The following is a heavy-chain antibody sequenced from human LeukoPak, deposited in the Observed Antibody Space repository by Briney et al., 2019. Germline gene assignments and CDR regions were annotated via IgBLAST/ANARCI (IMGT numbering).Heavy chain of an antibody. CDR1: GGTFSSYA. V-gene: IGHV1-69*01. D-gene: IGHD2-2*01. J-gene: IGHJ6*03. CDR2: IIPIFGTA. Sequence: ASVKFSCKASGGTFSSYAISWVRQAPGQGVEWMGGIIPIFGTANYEQKFQGRVTITADESTSTAYMELNSLRSEDTAVYYCARTTPKPAAMGGYYYYYMDVWGKGTTVTVSS. CDR3: ARTTPKPAAMGGYYYYYMDV.